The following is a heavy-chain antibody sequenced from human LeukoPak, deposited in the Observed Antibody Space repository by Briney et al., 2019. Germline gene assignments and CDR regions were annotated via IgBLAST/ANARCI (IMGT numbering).Heavy chain of an antibody. Sequence: GGSLRLSCAASGFTFSSYEMNWVRQAPGKGLERVSYISSSGSTIYYADSVKGRFTISRDNAKNSLYLQMNSLRAEGTAVYYCARGHTAILYGMDVWGEGTTVTVSS. V-gene: IGHV3-48*03. CDR2: ISSSGSTI. J-gene: IGHJ6*04. CDR1: GFTFSSYE. CDR3: ARGHTAILYGMDV. D-gene: IGHD5-18*01.